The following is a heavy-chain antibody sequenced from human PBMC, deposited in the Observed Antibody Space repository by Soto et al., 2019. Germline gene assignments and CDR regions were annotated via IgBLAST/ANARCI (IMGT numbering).Heavy chain of an antibody. CDR1: GGLFSSYA. J-gene: IGHJ4*02. V-gene: IGHV1-69*01. CDR2: IIPVFATP. D-gene: IGHD3-16*01. Sequence: QEQLVQSEAEVKKPGSSVKVSCKDSGGLFSSYAISWVRQAPGQGLEWMGGIIPVFATPYYAQKFQGRVTITADESTNTAYMELSSLRSEDTAMYYCARGDSPYVWFNEFWGQGSLVTVSS. CDR3: ARGDSPYVWFNEF.